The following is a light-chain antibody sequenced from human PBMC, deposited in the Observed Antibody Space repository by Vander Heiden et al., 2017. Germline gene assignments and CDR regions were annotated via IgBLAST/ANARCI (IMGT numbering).Light chain of an antibody. CDR2: WAC. V-gene: IGKV4-1*01. CDR1: TRVLYSSNNKNY. J-gene: IGKJ3*01. CDR3: QQYA. Sequence: DIVMTQSPASLAVPLGEQATINCKSSTRVLYSSNNKNYVARDQQKPGQPHKLLIYWACTPESGVADGFGGGGSGTDCTLPISSLQAEDVALDYCQQYAFGHGTKVDIK.